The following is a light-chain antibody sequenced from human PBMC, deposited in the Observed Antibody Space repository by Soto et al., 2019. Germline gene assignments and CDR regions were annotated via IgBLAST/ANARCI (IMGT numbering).Light chain of an antibody. Sequence: DIQMTQSPSTLSASVGDRVTITCRASQSISSWLAWYQQKPGKAPKLLIYDASSLESGVPSRFSGSGSGTEFTLTISSLHPDDFSTYYCQQYNSYSGLTFGGGTKVEIK. V-gene: IGKV1-5*01. CDR3: QQYNSYSGLT. J-gene: IGKJ4*01. CDR2: DAS. CDR1: QSISSW.